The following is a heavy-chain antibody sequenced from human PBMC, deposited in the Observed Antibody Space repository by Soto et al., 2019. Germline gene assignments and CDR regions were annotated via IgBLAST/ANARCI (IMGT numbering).Heavy chain of an antibody. D-gene: IGHD3-22*01. V-gene: IGHV4-31*01. CDR2: IYYSGTT. J-gene: IGHJ4*02. CDR1: GASISSGGYY. CDR3: ARDDSSGYTFEH. Sequence: QVQLQESGPGLVQPSQTLSLTCTVSGASISSGGYYWSWIRQHPGKGLEWIGYIYYSGTTYYNPSLKSLLTISLDTSRNQFSLELISVSAADTAVYYCARDDSSGYTFEHWGQGTLFTVSS.